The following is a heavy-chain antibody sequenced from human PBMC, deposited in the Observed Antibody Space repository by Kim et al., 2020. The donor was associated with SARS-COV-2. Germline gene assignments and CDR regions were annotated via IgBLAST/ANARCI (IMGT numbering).Heavy chain of an antibody. Sequence: KRRVTIAVDTSKNQFSLKLSSVSAADTAVYYCARVGQLGMGSPLYWYFDLWGRGTLVTVSS. J-gene: IGHJ2*01. V-gene: IGHV4-59*01. CDR3: ARVGQLGMGSPLYWYFDL. D-gene: IGHD3-10*01.